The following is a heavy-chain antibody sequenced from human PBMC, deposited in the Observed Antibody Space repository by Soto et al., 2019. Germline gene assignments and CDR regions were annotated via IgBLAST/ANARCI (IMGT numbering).Heavy chain of an antibody. J-gene: IGHJ5*02. D-gene: IGHD5-12*01. V-gene: IGHV1-3*01. CDR1: GYTFTSYA. CDR3: ARSEADIVATISRDWFDP. Sequence: ASVKVSCKASGYTFTSYAMHWVRQAPGQRLEWMGWINAGNGNTKYSQKFQGRVTITRDTSASTAYMELSSLRSEDTAVYYCARSEADIVATISRDWFDPWGQGTLVTVSS. CDR2: INAGNGNT.